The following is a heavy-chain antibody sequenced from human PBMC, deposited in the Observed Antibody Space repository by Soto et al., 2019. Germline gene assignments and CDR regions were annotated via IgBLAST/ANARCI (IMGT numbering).Heavy chain of an antibody. D-gene: IGHD6-13*01. V-gene: IGHV4-31*03. CDR3: ARRQDSTGNWFDP. CDR2: IYYSGST. CDR1: GGSISSGGYY. J-gene: IGHJ5*02. Sequence: SETLSLTCTVSGGSISSGGYYWSWIRQHPGKGLEWIGYIYYSGSTYYNPSLKSRVTISVDTSKNQFSLKLSSVTAADTAVYYCARRQDSTGNWFDPWGQGTLVT.